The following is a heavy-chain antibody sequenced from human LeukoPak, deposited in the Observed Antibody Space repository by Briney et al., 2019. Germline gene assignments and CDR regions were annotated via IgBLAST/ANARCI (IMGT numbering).Heavy chain of an antibody. D-gene: IGHD4-11*01. J-gene: IGHJ4*02. V-gene: IGHV4-38-2*02. CDR3: ASGRRYSNYFDY. CDR1: GYSISSGYY. Sequence: SGTLSLACTVSGYSISSGYYWGWIRQPPGKGLEWIGSIYHRGSTYYNPSLKSRVTMSVDTSKNQFSLKLSSVTAADTAVYYCASGRRYSNYFDYWGQGTLVTVSS. CDR2: IYHRGST.